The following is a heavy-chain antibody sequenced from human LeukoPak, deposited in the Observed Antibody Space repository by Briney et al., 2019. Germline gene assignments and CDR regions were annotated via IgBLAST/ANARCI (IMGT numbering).Heavy chain of an antibody. Sequence: SETLSLTCIVSGGSISSGSYYWSWIRQPAGKGLEWIGRIYTSGNTYYNPSLRSRVTISVDTSKNQFSLKLSSVTAADTAVYYCARDHYYGSGSYPNWFDPWGQGTLVTVSS. V-gene: IGHV4-61*02. CDR3: ARDHYYGSGSYPNWFDP. CDR2: IYTSGNT. CDR1: GGSISSGSYY. J-gene: IGHJ5*02. D-gene: IGHD3-10*01.